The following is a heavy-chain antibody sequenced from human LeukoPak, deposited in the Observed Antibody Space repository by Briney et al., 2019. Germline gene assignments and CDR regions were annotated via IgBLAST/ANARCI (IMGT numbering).Heavy chain of an antibody. CDR2: IYTSEST. Sequence: TSETLSLTCTVSGYSISSHYWSWIRQPAGKGLEWIGRIYTSESTNYKPSLKSRVTMSVDTSKNQFSLKLSSVTAADTAVYYCARSLVAVPTAFEYWGQGTLVTVSS. J-gene: IGHJ4*02. CDR3: ARSLVAVPTAFEY. V-gene: IGHV4-4*07. CDR1: GYSISSHY. D-gene: IGHD2-2*01.